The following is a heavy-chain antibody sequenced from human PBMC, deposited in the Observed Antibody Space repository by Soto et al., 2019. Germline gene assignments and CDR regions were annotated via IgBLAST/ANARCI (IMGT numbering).Heavy chain of an antibody. CDR3: AREAEDLTSNFDY. V-gene: IGHV3-21*01. CDR2: ISSTTNYI. Sequence: GGSLRLSCAASGFTFTRYSMNWVRQAPGKGLEWVSSISSTTNYIYYADSMKGRFTVSRDNAKNSVYLEMNSLSAEDTAVYYCAREAEDLTSNFDYWGQGTLVTVSS. CDR1: GFTFTRYS. J-gene: IGHJ4*02.